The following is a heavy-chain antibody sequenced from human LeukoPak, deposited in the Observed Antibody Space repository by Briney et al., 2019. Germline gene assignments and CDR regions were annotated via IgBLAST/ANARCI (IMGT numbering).Heavy chain of an antibody. V-gene: IGHV3-48*01. CDR3: TTDLPTLGSGEMDY. D-gene: IGHD3-10*01. J-gene: IGHJ4*02. Sequence: SGGSLRLSCAASGLTFSTSGMNWVRQTPGKGLQWISYISTSTSATQYADSVKGRFTISRDNSKNTLYLQMNSLKTEDTAVYYCTTDLPTLGSGEMDYWGQGTLVTVSS. CDR2: ISTSTSAT. CDR1: GLTFSTSG.